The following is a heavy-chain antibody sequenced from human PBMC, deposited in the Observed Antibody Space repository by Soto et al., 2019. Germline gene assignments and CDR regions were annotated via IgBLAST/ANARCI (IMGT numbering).Heavy chain of an antibody. CDR3: ALCTPQYYYAMDV. CDR2: IYFDEDK. V-gene: IGHV2-5*02. CDR1: GFSLSSSGMG. Sequence: QISLKESGPALVKPTQTLTLTCTVSGFSLSSSGMGVGWVRQPAGKALEWLALIYFDEDKRYSPSLQSRLTITKDTSKNQVVLTMTNMDPGDTATYYCALCTPQYYYAMDVWGQGTTVTVSS. J-gene: IGHJ6*02.